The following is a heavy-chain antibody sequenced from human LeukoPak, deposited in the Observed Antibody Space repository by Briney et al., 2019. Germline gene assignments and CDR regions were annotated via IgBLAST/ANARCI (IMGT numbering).Heavy chain of an antibody. J-gene: IGHJ4*02. CDR1: GVTLSLSA. Sequence: PGGSLRLSCVTSGVTLSLSAMSWVRQTPGKGLEWVSTISGGGGNTYYADSVRGRFTISRDISENTVFLQANNLRVEDTAIYYCVKEARLGTPTIWGQGTLVTVSS. CDR2: ISGGGGNT. V-gene: IGHV3-23*01. D-gene: IGHD1-7*01. CDR3: VKEARLGTPTI.